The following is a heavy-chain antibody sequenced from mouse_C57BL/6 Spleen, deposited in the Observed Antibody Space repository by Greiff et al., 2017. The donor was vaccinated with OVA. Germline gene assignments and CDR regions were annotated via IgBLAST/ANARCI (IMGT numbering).Heavy chain of an antibody. D-gene: IGHD1-1*01. V-gene: IGHV5-17*01. J-gene: IGHJ4*01. CDR1: GFTFSDYG. Sequence: DVQLVESGGGLVKPGGSLKLSCAASGFTFSDYGMHWVRQAPEKGLEWVAYISSGSSTIYYADTVKGRFTISRDNAKNTLFLQMTSLRSEDTAMYYCARPFTTVVRYAMDYWGQGTSVTVSS. CDR2: ISSGSSTI. CDR3: ARPFTTVVRYAMDY.